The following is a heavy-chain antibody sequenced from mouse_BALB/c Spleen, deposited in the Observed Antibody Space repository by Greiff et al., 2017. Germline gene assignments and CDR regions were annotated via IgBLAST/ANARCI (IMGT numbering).Heavy chain of an antibody. J-gene: IGHJ2*01. CDR1: GYTFTSYY. V-gene: IGHV1S56*01. CDR3: ARWFDY. CDR2: IYPGDGST. Sequence: QVQLQQSGPELVKPGASVKMSCKASGYTFTSYYIHWVKQRPGQGLEWIGWIYPGDGSTKYNEKFKGKTTLTADKSSSTAYMLLSSLTSEDSAIYFCARWFDYWGQGTTLTVSS.